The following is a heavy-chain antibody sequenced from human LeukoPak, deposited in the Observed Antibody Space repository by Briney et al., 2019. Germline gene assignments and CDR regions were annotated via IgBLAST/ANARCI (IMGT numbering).Heavy chain of an antibody. Sequence: SETLSLTCTVSGGSISSYYWSWIRQPPGKGLEWIGYIYYSGSTNYNPSLKSRVTISVDTSKNQFSLKLSSVTAADTAVYYCARAGGFGVLVDPWGRGTLVTVSS. CDR1: GGSISSYY. CDR2: IYYSGST. CDR3: ARAGGFGVLVDP. V-gene: IGHV4-59*01. D-gene: IGHD3-10*01. J-gene: IGHJ2*01.